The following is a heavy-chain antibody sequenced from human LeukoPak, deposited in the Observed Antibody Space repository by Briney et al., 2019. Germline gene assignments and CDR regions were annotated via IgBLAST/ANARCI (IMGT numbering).Heavy chain of an antibody. CDR2: IYHSGIT. CDR3: ARHHSALNCFDP. J-gene: IGHJ5*02. D-gene: IGHD2-15*01. CDR1: GGSISSGSYY. Sequence: PSETLSLTCTVSGGSISSGSYYWDWIRQAPGKGLEWIGNIYHSGITYYNPSLKSRVTMSVDTSKNHFSLKLNSLTAADTAVYYCARHHSALNCFDPWGQGTLVTVSS. V-gene: IGHV4-39*01.